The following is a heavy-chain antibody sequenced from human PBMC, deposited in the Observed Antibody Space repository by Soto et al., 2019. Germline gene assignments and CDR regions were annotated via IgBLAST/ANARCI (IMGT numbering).Heavy chain of an antibody. CDR1: GGTFSSYA. CDR2: IIPIFGTA. J-gene: IGHJ6*02. Sequence: SVKVSCKASGGTFSSYAISWVRQAPGQGLEWMGGIIPIFGTANYAQKFQGRVTITADESTSTAYMELSSLRSEDTAVYYCARDPYSRRYYYGMDVWGQGTTVTVSS. V-gene: IGHV1-69*13. D-gene: IGHD6-13*01. CDR3: ARDPYSRRYYYGMDV.